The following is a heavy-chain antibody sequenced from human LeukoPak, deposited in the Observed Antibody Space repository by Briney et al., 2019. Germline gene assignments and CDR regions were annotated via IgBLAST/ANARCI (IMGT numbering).Heavy chain of an antibody. CDR1: GGSISSGGYY. V-gene: IGHV4-31*03. Sequence: EPSETLSLTCTVSGGSISSGGYYWSWIRQHPGKGLEWIGYIYYSGSTYYNPSLKSRVTISVDTSTNQFSLRLTSVTAADTAVYYCARTEHDAFDIWGQGTMVTVSS. CDR2: IYYSGST. D-gene: IGHD1-26*01. J-gene: IGHJ3*02. CDR3: ARTEHDAFDI.